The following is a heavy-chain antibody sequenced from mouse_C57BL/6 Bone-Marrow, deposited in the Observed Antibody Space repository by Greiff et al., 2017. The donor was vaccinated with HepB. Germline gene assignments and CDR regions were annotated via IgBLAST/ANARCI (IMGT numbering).Heavy chain of an antibody. J-gene: IGHJ3*01. V-gene: IGHV1-39*01. CDR1: GYSFTDYN. D-gene: IGHD3-2*02. Sequence: EVKLMESGPELVKPGASVKISCKASGYSFTDYNMNWVKQSNGKSLEWIGVINPNYGTTSYNQKFKGKATLTVDQSSSTAYMQLNSLTSEDSAVYYCARTGDSSGLAWFAYWGQGTLVTVSA. CDR2: INPNYGTT. CDR3: ARTGDSSGLAWFAY.